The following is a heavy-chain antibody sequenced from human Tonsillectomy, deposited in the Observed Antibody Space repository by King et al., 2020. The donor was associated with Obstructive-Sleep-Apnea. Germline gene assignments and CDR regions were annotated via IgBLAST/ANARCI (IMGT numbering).Heavy chain of an antibody. D-gene: IGHD2-15*01. CDR3: ARVGGDWYFDL. Sequence: QLQESGPGLVKPSETLSLTCTVSGGSITSSSYYWGWIRQPPGKGLEWIGSIYYSGITYYNPSLKSPVTISVDTSKNQFSLRLSSVTAADTAVYYCARVGGDWYFDLWGRGTLVTVSS. CDR1: GGSITSSSYY. J-gene: IGHJ2*01. V-gene: IGHV4-39*07. CDR2: IYYSGIT.